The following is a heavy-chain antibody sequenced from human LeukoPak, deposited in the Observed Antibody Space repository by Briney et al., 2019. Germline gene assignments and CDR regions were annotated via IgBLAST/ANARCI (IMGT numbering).Heavy chain of an antibody. D-gene: IGHD6-13*01. CDR1: GYTFTSYD. CDR2: MNPSSGNT. Sequence: GASVKVSCKASGYTFTSYDINWVRQATGQGLEWMGWMNPSSGNTGYAQKFQGRVTMTRNTSISTAYMELSSLRSEDTAVYYCARGVYSSSWFLYYFDYWGQGTLVTVSS. J-gene: IGHJ4*02. V-gene: IGHV1-8*01. CDR3: ARGVYSSSWFLYYFDY.